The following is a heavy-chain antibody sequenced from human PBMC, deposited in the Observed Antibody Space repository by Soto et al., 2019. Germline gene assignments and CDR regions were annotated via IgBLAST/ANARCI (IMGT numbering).Heavy chain of an antibody. CDR3: ARSLGQLVAPYYDGMDV. CDR2: IWYDGSNK. Sequence: QVQLVESGGGVVQPGRSLRLSCAASGFTFSSYGMHWVRQAPGKGLEWVAVIWYDGSNKYYADSVKGRFTISRDNSKNTLDLQMNSLRAEDTAVYYCARSLGQLVAPYYDGMDVWGQGTTVTVSS. CDR1: GFTFSSYG. J-gene: IGHJ6*02. V-gene: IGHV3-33*01. D-gene: IGHD6-6*01.